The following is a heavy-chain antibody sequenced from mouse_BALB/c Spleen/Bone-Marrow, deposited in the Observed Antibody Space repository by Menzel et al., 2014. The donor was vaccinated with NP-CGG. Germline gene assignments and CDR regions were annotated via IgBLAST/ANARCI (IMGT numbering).Heavy chain of an antibody. CDR3: VRETKVVADLDY. J-gene: IGHJ2*01. CDR1: GYSITSGYG. V-gene: IGHV3-1*02. Sequence: EVQRVESGPDLVKPSQSLSLTCTVTGYSITSGYGWHWIRQFPGNKLEWMGYIHYSGNTDYNPSLKSRISITRDTSKNQFFLQLNSVTTEDTATYYCVRETKVVADLDYWGQGTTLTVPS. D-gene: IGHD1-1*01. CDR2: IHYSGNT.